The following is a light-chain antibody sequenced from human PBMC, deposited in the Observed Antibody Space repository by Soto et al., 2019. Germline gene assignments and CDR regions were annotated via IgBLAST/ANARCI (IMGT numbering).Light chain of an antibody. CDR1: QSVSSTY. CDR2: RSS. J-gene: IGKJ1*01. CDR3: QQYRASPPTWT. V-gene: IGKV3-20*01. Sequence: ELVLTQSPGTLSLSPGDRATLSCRASQSVSSTYLAWYQQRPGQAPRLLMYRSSSRASGIPDRFSGSGSGTDFTLTISRLEVEDFAVYYCQQYRASPPTWTFGQGTKVEIK.